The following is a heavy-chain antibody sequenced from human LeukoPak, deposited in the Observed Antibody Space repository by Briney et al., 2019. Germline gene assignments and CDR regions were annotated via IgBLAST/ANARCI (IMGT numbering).Heavy chain of an antibody. CDR2: IDPTDSYT. Sequence: GESLRISCKASGYTISSYWISWVRQMPGKGLEWMGNIDPTDSYTNYSPSFQGHVTISVDTSINTAYLQWYSLKASDTAMYSCSRQDYWGQGTLVTVSS. V-gene: IGHV5-10-1*01. CDR1: GYTISSYW. CDR3: SRQDY. J-gene: IGHJ4*02.